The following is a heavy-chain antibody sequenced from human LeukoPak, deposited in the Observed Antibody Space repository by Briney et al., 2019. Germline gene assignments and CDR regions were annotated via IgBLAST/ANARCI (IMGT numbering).Heavy chain of an antibody. Sequence: SETLSLTCTVSGGSISSYYWSWIRQPPGKGLEWIGYIYYSGSTNYNPSLKSRVTISVDTSKNQFSLKLSSVTAADTAVYYCARQRRMVATGVDYWGQGTLVTVSS. D-gene: IGHD5-12*01. J-gene: IGHJ4*02. CDR3: ARQRRMVATGVDY. V-gene: IGHV4-59*08. CDR2: IYYSGST. CDR1: GGSISSYY.